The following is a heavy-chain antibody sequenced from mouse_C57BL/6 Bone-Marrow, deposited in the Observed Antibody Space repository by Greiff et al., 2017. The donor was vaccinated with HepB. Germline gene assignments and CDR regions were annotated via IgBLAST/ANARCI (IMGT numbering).Heavy chain of an antibody. V-gene: IGHV14-4*01. Sequence: EVQLKESGAELVRPGASVKLSCTASGFNIKDDYMHWVKQRPEQGLEWIGWIDPENGDTEYASKFKGKATITADTSSNTAYLQLSSLSSEDTAVYYCTTCLLAYWGQGTLVTVSA. CDR1: GFNIKDDY. CDR3: TTCLLAY. CDR2: IDPENGDT. D-gene: IGHD2-10*01. J-gene: IGHJ3*01.